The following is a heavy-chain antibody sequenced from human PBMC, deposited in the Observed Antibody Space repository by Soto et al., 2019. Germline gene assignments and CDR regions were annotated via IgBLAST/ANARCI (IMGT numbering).Heavy chain of an antibody. V-gene: IGHV1-3*01. D-gene: IGHD5-18*01. J-gene: IGHJ5*02. CDR3: ARIGYGYPSGRGWFDP. CDR1: GYTFTSYT. Sequence: QVQLVQSGAEVKKSGASVKVSCKASGYTFTSYTMHWVRQAPGQSLEWMGWINAGNGDTKYSQKLQGRVTITRDISASTAYMELSSLKSEDTAVYYCARIGYGYPSGRGWFDPWGQGTLVTVSS. CDR2: INAGNGDT.